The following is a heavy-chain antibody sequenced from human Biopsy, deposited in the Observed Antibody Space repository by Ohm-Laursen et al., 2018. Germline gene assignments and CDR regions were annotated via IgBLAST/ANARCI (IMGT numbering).Heavy chain of an antibody. J-gene: IGHJ4*02. D-gene: IGHD3-10*01. V-gene: IGHV3-30*18. Sequence: SLGLSCAASGFTLTDSGMHWVRQAPGKGLEWVALISYDGSYKNYGDSVKGRFTISRDNSKNTLYLQMNSLRPEDTAVYYCAKQEGVAYGDINYWGQGTLVTVSS. CDR2: ISYDGSYK. CDR3: AKQEGVAYGDINY. CDR1: GFTLTDSG.